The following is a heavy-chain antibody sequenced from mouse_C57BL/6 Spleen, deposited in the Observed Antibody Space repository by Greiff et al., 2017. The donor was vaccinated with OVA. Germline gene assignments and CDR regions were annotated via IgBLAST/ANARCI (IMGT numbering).Heavy chain of an antibody. Sequence: EVKLVESEGGLVQPGSSMKLSCTASGFTFSDYYMAWVRQVPEKVLEWVANINYDGSSTYYLDSLKSRFIISRDNAKNILYLQMSSLKSEDTATYYCARDRAPDYYAMDYWGQGTSVTVSS. CDR3: ARDRAPDYYAMDY. J-gene: IGHJ4*01. CDR1: GFTFSDYY. D-gene: IGHD3-3*01. V-gene: IGHV5-16*01. CDR2: INYDGSST.